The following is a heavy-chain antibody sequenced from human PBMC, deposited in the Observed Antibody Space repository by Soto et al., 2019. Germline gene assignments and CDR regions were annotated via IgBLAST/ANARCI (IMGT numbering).Heavy chain of an antibody. CDR3: AGGWFGEVVYYFAY. Sequence: QVPLVQSGAEVKKPGASVKVSCKASGYTFTSYGISWVRQAPGQGLEWMGWISAYNGNTNYAQKLQGRVTITTDTSTSTAYMELRSLRSDDTAVYYCAGGWFGEVVYYFAYWGQGTLVTVAS. CDR1: GYTFTSYG. J-gene: IGHJ4*02. V-gene: IGHV1-18*01. CDR2: ISAYNGNT. D-gene: IGHD3-10*01.